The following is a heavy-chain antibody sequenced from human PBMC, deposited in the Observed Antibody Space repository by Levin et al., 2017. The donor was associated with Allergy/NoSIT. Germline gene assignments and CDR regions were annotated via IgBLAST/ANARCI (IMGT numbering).Heavy chain of an antibody. CDR1: GFTFSSYA. V-gene: IGHV3-23*01. D-gene: IGHD6-19*01. J-gene: IGHJ4*02. CDR3: AKAKEIAVADEFDY. Sequence: GESLKISCAASGFTFSSYAMSWVRQAPGKGLEWVSAISGSGGSTYYADSVKGRFTISRDNSKNTLYLQMNSLRAEDTAVYYCAKAKEIAVADEFDYWGQGTLVTVSS. CDR2: ISGSGGST.